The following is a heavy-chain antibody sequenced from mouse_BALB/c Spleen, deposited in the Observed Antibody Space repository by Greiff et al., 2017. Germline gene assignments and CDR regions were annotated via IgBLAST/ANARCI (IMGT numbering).Heavy chain of an antibody. D-gene: IGHD4-1*01. V-gene: IGHV14-3*02. CDR2: IDPANGNT. CDR3: GDWDWFAY. J-gene: IGHJ3*01. Sequence: VQLKQSGAELVKPGASVKLSCTASGFNIKDTYMHWVKQRPEQGLEWIGRIDPANGNTKYDPKFQGKAPITADTSSNTAYLQLSSLTSEDTAVYYCGDWDWFAYWGQGTLVTVSA. CDR1: GFNIKDTY.